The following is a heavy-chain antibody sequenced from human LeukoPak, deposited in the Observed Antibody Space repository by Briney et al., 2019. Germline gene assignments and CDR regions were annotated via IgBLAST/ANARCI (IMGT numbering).Heavy chain of an antibody. CDR1: GFTFSSYS. V-gene: IGHV3-21*01. CDR2: ISSSSSYI. CDR3: ARDRTSIAAAGSDY. D-gene: IGHD6-13*01. Sequence: PGGSLRLSCAASGFTFSSYSMNWVRQAPGKGLEWVSSISSSSSYIYYADSVKGRFTISRDNAKNSLYLQMNSLRAEDTAVYYCARDRTSIAAAGSDYWGQGTLVTVSS. J-gene: IGHJ4*02.